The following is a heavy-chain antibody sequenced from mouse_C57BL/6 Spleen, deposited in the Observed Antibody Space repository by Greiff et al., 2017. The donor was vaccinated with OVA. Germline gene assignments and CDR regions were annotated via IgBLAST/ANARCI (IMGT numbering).Heavy chain of an antibody. CDR2: IDPEDGDT. Sequence: EVKLMESGAELVRPGASVKLSCTASGFNIKDYYMHWVKQRPEQGLEWIGRIDPEDGDTEYAPKFQGKATMTADTSSNTAYLQLSSLTSEDTAVYYCTTLGGRYYDAMDYWGQGTSVTVSS. CDR1: GFNIKDYY. D-gene: IGHD2-1*01. J-gene: IGHJ4*01. V-gene: IGHV14-1*01. CDR3: TTLGGRYYDAMDY.